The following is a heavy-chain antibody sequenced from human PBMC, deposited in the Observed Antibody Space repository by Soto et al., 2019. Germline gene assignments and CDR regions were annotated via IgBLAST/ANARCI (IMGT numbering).Heavy chain of an antibody. CDR2: IKSKTDGGTT. CDR1: GFTFSNAW. Sequence: PGGSLRLSCAASGFTFSNAWMSWVRQAPGKGLEWVGRIKSKTDGGTTDYAAPVKGRFTISRDDSKNTLYLQMNSLKTEDTAVYYCTSSPVRSYYYYYYGMDVWGQGATVTVS. CDR3: TSSPVRSYYYYYYGMDV. D-gene: IGHD3-16*01. V-gene: IGHV3-15*01. J-gene: IGHJ6*02.